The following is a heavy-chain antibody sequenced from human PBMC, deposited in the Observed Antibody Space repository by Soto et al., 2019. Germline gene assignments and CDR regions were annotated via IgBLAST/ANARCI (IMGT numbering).Heavy chain of an antibody. Sequence: GGSLRLSCAASGFRFSDFYMTWIRQAPGKGLEWVSYISTSGTNEFYADSVKGRFTISRDNAKASLYLQMNSLRAEDTAVYYCAKDSRYGSGSYYPDYWGQGTLVTVSS. CDR3: AKDSRYGSGSYYPDY. CDR1: GFRFSDFY. V-gene: IGHV3-11*04. D-gene: IGHD3-10*01. J-gene: IGHJ4*02. CDR2: ISTSGTNE.